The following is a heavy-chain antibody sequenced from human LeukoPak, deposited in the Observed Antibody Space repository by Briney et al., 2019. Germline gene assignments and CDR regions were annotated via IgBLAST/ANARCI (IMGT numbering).Heavy chain of an antibody. CDR3: ASGIDGPLGFDY. D-gene: IGHD5-24*01. J-gene: IGHJ4*02. CDR2: IYYSGST. CDR1: GGSISSSSYY. Sequence: PSETLSLTCTVSGGSISSSSYYWGWIRQPPGKGLEWIGSIYYSGSTYYNPSLKSRVTISVDTSKNQFSLKLSSVTAADTAVYYCASGIDGPLGFDYWAREPWSPSPQ. V-gene: IGHV4-39*07.